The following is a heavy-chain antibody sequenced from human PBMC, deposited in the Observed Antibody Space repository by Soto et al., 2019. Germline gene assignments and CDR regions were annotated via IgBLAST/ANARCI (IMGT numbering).Heavy chain of an antibody. CDR2: ITGNAANT. CDR3: AKAARDCGGDCYSSYFDS. V-gene: IGHV3-23*01. D-gene: IGHD2-21*02. J-gene: IGHJ4*02. CDR1: RFTFGGYA. Sequence: PXGSLRLSCSASRFTFGGYAMSGVRQAPGKGLEWVSGITGNAANTVYADSVKGRFTISRDNSKNALYLQLNSLRAEDTAVYFCAKAARDCGGDCYSSYFDSWGQGALVTVSS.